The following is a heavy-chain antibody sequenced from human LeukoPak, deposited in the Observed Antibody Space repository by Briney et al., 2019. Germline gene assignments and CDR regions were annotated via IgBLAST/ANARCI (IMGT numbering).Heavy chain of an antibody. CDR2: IRYDGRNK. J-gene: IGHJ4*02. Sequence: PGGSLRLSCAASGFTFSSYGMHWVRQAPGKGLEWVAFIRYDGRNKYSADSVKGRITISRDNSNNTLYLQMNSLRAEDTALYYCAKGRPTGYYFSYFDYWGQGTLVTVSS. CDR1: GFTFSSYG. CDR3: AKGRPTGYYFSYFDY. D-gene: IGHD3-9*01. V-gene: IGHV3-30*02.